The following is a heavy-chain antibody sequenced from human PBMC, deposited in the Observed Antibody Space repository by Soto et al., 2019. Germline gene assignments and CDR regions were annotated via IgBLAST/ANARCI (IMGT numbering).Heavy chain of an antibody. CDR2: VNPRGASA. Sequence: QVQLVQSGAEVKKPGASGKVSCKTSGYIFTAYSRHWVRQAPGQGLEWMGVVNPRGASAHYAQSFEGRVTLTRDTSTSTFYMELSSLRSEDTAVYYCAREENCRGGTCYSEYFHHWGQGTLVTDSS. CDR1: GYIFTAYS. D-gene: IGHD2-15*01. V-gene: IGHV1-46*01. CDR3: AREENCRGGTCYSEYFHH. J-gene: IGHJ1*01.